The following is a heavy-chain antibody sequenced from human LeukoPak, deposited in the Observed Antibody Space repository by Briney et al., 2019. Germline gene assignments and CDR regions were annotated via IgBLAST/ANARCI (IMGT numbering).Heavy chain of an antibody. D-gene: IGHD3-10*01. CDR2: IIPIFGTA. V-gene: IGHV1-69*06. CDR1: GGTFSSYA. J-gene: IGHJ4*02. CDR3: ARYYYGSGGSLGYFDY. Sequence: ASVKVSCKASGGTFSSYAISWVRQAPGQGLEWMGGIIPIFGTANYAQKFQGRVTITADKSTSTAYMELSSLRSEDTAVYYCARYYYGSGGSLGYFDYWGQGTLVTASS.